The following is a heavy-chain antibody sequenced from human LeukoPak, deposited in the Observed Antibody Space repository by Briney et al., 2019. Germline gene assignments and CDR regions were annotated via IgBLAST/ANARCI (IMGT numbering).Heavy chain of an antibody. Sequence: PGGSLRLSCAASGFTFSSYAMSWVRQAPGKGLEWVSAISGSGGSTYYADSVKGRFTISRDDSKNTLYLQMNSLRAEDTAVYYCAKQDIVATYAFDIWGQGTMVTVSS. D-gene: IGHD5-12*01. J-gene: IGHJ3*02. CDR3: AKQDIVATYAFDI. V-gene: IGHV3-23*01. CDR2: ISGSGGST. CDR1: GFTFSSYA.